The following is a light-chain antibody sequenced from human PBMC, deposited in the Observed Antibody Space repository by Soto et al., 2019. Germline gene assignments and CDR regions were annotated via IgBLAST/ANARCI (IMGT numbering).Light chain of an antibody. V-gene: IGKV1-5*01. CDR2: DAS. CDR3: QQYSSYSRT. J-gene: IGKJ1*01. Sequence: DIPMTQSPSTLSASVGDRVTITCRASQSISSWLPWYQQKPGKAPKVLIYDASSLESGVPSRFSGSGSGTEFTLTISSLQPDDFATYFCQQYSSYSRTFGQGTKVEIK. CDR1: QSISSW.